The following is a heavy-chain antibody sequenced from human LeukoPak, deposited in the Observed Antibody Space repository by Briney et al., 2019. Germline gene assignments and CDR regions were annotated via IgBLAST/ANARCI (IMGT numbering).Heavy chain of an antibody. V-gene: IGHV3-48*02. CDR2: ISSESSAI. Sequence: PGGSLRLSCAASGFTFRTYGMNWVRQGTGKGLEWISYISSESSAIFYADSVKGRFTISRDNANNSLYLQMNSLRDEDTAVYYCARDSGLIMGALNLDYWGQGTLLTVSS. CDR1: GFTFRTYG. D-gene: IGHD1-26*01. CDR3: ARDSGLIMGALNLDY. J-gene: IGHJ4*02.